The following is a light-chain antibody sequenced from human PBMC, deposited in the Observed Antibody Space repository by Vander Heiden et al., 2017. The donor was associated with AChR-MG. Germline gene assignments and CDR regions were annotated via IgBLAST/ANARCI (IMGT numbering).Light chain of an antibody. Sequence: EIVLTQSPGTLPLPPGERATLSCRASQSVSSSYLAWYQQKPGQAPRLLIYGASSRATGIPDRFSGSGSGTDFTLTISRLEPEDFAVYYCQQYGSSPRTFGQGTKVEI. CDR3: QQYGSSPRT. CDR1: QSVSSSY. J-gene: IGKJ1*01. CDR2: GAS. V-gene: IGKV3-20*01.